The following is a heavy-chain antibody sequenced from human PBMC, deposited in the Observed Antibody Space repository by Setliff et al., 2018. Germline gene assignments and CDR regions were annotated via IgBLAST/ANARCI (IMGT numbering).Heavy chain of an antibody. V-gene: IGHV3-48*01. CDR1: GFNFNLYN. CDR3: ARLRKDYGDYYYFDY. J-gene: IGHJ4*02. CDR2: IVSNSLTI. D-gene: IGHD4-17*01. Sequence: GSLRLSCEASGFNFNLYNMNWVRQAPGKGLEWISYIVSNSLTIHYADSVRGRFTISSDNARNSLYLQMSNLGAEDTAVYYCARLRKDYGDYYYFDYWGQGTLVTVSS.